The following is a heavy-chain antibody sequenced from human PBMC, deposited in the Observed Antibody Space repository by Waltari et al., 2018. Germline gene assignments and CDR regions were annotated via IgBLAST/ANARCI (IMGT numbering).Heavy chain of an antibody. Sequence: QVQLVQSGAEVKQPGASVKVSCKASGGTFGTYAITWVPQAPGQGLEWMGGVIPIFGTPNYAPKFQGRVTVSADPSTSTAYLEVRRLISEDTAVYYCAKREIGYAFDIWGHGTMVTVSS. D-gene: IGHD1-26*01. V-gene: IGHV1-69*12. CDR3: AKREIGYAFDI. CDR2: VIPIFGTP. J-gene: IGHJ3*02. CDR1: GGTFGTYA.